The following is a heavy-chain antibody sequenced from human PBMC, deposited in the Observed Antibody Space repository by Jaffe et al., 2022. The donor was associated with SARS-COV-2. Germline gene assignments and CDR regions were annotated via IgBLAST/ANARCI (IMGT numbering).Heavy chain of an antibody. CDR1: GFTFSNYA. D-gene: IGHD3-16*01. J-gene: IGHJ6*02. CDR2: ISNGSPTT. Sequence: EVRLLESGGDLVQPGGSLRLSCAASGFTFSNYAMTWVRQAPGKGLEWVSAISNGSPTTYYADSVKGRFTISRDNSKNTLFLQMTSLRAEDTAVYYCTKYISTYVYDYYGLDVWGQGTTVTVSS. V-gene: IGHV3-23*01. CDR3: TKYISTYVYDYYGLDV.